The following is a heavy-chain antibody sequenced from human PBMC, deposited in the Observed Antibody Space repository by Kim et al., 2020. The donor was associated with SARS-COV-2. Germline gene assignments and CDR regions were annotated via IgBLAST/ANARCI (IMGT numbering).Heavy chain of an antibody. CDR1: GDSISGGDYF. D-gene: IGHD5-18*01. Sequence: SETLSLTCTVSGDSISGGDYFWSWLRQAPGKGLEWIGYIYYSGGAYYNPSLKRRLTISADGSKNQFSLQLSSVTAADTAVYFCASLDTREFHLFYWVQG. J-gene: IGHJ4*02. V-gene: IGHV4-30-4*01. CDR3: ASLDTREFHLFY. CDR2: IYYSGGA.